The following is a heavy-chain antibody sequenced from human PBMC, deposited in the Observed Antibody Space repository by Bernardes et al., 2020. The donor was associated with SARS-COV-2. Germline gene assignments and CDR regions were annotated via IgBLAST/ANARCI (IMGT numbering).Heavy chain of an antibody. J-gene: IGHJ5*02. CDR1: GFTFSSYG. V-gene: IGHV3-33*01. Sequence: GGSLRLSCAASGFTFSSYGMHWVRQAPGKGLEWVAVIWYDGSNKYYADSVKGRFTISRDNSKNTLYLQMNSLRAEDTAVYYCARDSSSWGDDLNDWFDPWGQGTLVTVSS. CDR3: ARDSSSWGDDLNDWFDP. D-gene: IGHD6-6*01. CDR2: IWYDGSNK.